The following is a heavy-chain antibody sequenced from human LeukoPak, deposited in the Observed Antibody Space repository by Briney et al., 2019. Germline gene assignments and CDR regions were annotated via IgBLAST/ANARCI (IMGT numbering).Heavy chain of an antibody. D-gene: IGHD2-21*01. CDR3: AKAPVWNYYYGLDV. V-gene: IGHV3-23*01. CDR1: GLTASHNVNNA. Sequence: PGGSLRLSCAASGLTASHNVNNAMSWVRHAPGKGLEWVSGITTCGSTYYADSVKGRFTISRENSNNTLYLHMDSLRAEDTAVYYCAKAPVWNYYYGLDVWGQGTTVTVSS. J-gene: IGHJ6*02. CDR2: ITTCGST.